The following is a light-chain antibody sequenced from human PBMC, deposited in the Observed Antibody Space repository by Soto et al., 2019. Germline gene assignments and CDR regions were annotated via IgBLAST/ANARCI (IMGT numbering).Light chain of an antibody. V-gene: IGKV3-20*01. CDR1: QSVSSSY. CDR2: GAS. CDR3: HQYGSTPPIA. Sequence: EIVLTQSPGTLPLSPGERATLSCRASQSVSSSYLAWYQQKPGQAPRLLIYGASSRATGIPDRFSGSGSGTDFTLIISRLEPEDFAVYYCHQYGSTPPIAFGQGTRLEI. J-gene: IGKJ5*01.